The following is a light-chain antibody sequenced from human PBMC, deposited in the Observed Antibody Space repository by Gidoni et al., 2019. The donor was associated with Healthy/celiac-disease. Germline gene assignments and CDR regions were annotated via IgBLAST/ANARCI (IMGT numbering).Light chain of an antibody. Sequence: AIQLTQSPSSLSASVGDRVTITCRASQGISIDLAWYQQKPGKAPQLLIYDASSLDSVVPSRFSGSGSGTDFTLTISSLQPEDFATYYCQQFNSYPYTFGQGTKLEIK. CDR3: QQFNSYPYT. J-gene: IGKJ2*01. CDR2: DAS. V-gene: IGKV1-13*02. CDR1: QGISID.